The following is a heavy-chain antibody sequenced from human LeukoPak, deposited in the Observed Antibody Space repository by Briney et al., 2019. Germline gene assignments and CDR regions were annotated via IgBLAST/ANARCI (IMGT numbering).Heavy chain of an antibody. D-gene: IGHD3-10*01. Sequence: ASVKVSCKASGYTFASYYMHWVRQAPGQGLEWMGIINPSGGSTSYAQKFQGRVTMTRDTSTSTVYMELSSLRSDDTAVYYCARVYFRSESSYNPFDYWGRGTLVTVFS. V-gene: IGHV1-46*01. CDR3: ARVYFRSESSYNPFDY. CDR1: GYTFASYY. CDR2: INPSGGST. J-gene: IGHJ4*02.